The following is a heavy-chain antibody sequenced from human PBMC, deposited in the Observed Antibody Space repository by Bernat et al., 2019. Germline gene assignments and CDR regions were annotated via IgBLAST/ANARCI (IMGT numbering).Heavy chain of an antibody. D-gene: IGHD6-6*01. Sequence: QVQLVESGGGLVKPGGSLRLSCAPSGFSFSDYYMSWIRQAPGKGLEWVSYISRGGNTKYYADSVKGRFTISRDNAQKSLFLQMNSLGAEDTAVYYCAKDRSLAALFDPWGQGTLVTVSS. J-gene: IGHJ5*02. CDR1: GFSFSDYY. CDR2: ISRGGNTK. V-gene: IGHV3-11*01. CDR3: AKDRSLAALFDP.